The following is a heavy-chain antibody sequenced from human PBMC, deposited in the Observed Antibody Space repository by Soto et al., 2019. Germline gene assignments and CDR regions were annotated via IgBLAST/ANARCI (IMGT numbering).Heavy chain of an antibody. CDR1: GFTFSDYC. CDR2: ISSGGSSI. V-gene: IGHV3-11*01. D-gene: IGHD3-10*01. Sequence: PGGSLRLSCAASGFTFSDYCMTWIRQAPGKGLEWVSYISSGGSSIYYADSVKGRFTISRDNAKNSLYLQMNSLRAEDTAMYYCASLAIGTIIRGAPDFWGQGTLVTVSS. CDR3: ASLAIGTIIRGAPDF. J-gene: IGHJ4*02.